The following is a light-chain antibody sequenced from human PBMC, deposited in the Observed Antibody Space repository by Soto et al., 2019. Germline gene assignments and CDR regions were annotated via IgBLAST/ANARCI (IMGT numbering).Light chain of an antibody. CDR2: GAS. Sequence: EIVLTQSPGTLSLSPGERATLSCRASQSVSNNYLAWYRQKPVQAPVLLIYGASNRATGIPDRFSGSGSGTDFSINISRLEAEDSAVYYCQQYGRSGTFGQGPKVEIK. CDR1: QSVSNNY. V-gene: IGKV3-20*01. CDR3: QQYGRSGT. J-gene: IGKJ1*01.